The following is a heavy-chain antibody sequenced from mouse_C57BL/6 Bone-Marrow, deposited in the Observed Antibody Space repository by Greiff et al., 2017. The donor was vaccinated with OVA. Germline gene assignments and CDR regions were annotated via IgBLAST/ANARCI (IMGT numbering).Heavy chain of an antibody. CDR3: AREGDGKDYYAMYY. J-gene: IGHJ4*01. CDR1: GYTFTDYY. Sequence: VQLQQSGPELVKPGASVKISCKASGYTFTDYYMNWVKQSPGKSLEWIGDINPNNGGTSYNQKFKGKATLTVDKSSSTAYLELHSLTSEDSAVQYCAREGDGKDYYAMYYCGQKTSVTVSS. D-gene: IGHD2-1*01. V-gene: IGHV1-26*01. CDR2: INPNNGGT.